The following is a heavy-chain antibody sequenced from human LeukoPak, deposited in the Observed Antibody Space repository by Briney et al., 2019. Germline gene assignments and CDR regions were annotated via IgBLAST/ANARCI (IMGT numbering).Heavy chain of an antibody. J-gene: IGHJ6*04. Sequence: GGSLRLSCAASGFTFSNAWMSWVRQAPGKGLEWVGRIKSKADGGTTDYAAPVKGRFTISRDDSKNTLYLQMNSLKTEDTAVYYCTTTPLWFGELDNYYYYGMDVWGKGTTVTVSS. D-gene: IGHD3-10*01. V-gene: IGHV3-15*01. CDR1: GFTFSNAW. CDR3: TTTPLWFGELDNYYYYGMDV. CDR2: IKSKADGGTT.